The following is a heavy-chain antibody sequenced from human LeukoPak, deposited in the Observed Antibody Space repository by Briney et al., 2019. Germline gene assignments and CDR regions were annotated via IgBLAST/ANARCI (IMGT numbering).Heavy chain of an antibody. CDR2: IYHSGST. V-gene: IGHV4-30-2*01. CDR3: ARASGYCSSTSCYTADY. J-gene: IGHJ4*02. D-gene: IGHD2-2*02. CDR1: GGSISSGGYY. Sequence: PSETLSLTCTVSGGSISSGGYYWSWIRQPPGKGLEWIGYIYHSGSTYYNPSLKSRVTISVDRSKNQFSLKLSSVTAADTAVYYCARASGYCSSTSCYTADYWGQGTLVTVSS.